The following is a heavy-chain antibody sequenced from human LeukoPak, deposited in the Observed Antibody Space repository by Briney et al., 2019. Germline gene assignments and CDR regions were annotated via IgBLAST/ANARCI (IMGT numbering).Heavy chain of an antibody. CDR3: ASVTNRNWFDP. Sequence: ASVKVSCKASGGTFSSYAISWVRQAPGQGREWMGGIIPIFGTANYAQKFQGRVTITADESTSTAYMELSSLRSEDTAVYYCASVTNRNWFDPWGQGTLVTVSS. CDR2: IIPIFGTA. J-gene: IGHJ5*02. CDR1: GGTFSSYA. V-gene: IGHV1-69*13. D-gene: IGHD1-14*01.